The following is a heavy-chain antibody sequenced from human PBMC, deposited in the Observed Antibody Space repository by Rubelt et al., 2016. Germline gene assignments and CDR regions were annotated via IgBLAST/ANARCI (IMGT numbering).Heavy chain of an antibody. CDR2: IYYTGRT. D-gene: IGHD2-2*01. J-gene: IGHJ4*02. V-gene: IGHV4-59*08. Sequence: QVQLQESGPGLVKPSETLSLTCSVSGDSISTYFWSWIRQPPGKGLEWIGYIYYTGRTNYNSSPKSRLPLSVDTSKNQFSLRLSYVTAADTAVYYCARHGGLAGSIRAFDYWGLGTLVAVAS. CDR1: GDSISTYF. CDR3: ARHGGLAGSIRAFDY.